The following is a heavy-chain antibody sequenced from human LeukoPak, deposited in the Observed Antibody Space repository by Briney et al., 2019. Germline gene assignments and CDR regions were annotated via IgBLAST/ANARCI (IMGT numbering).Heavy chain of an antibody. V-gene: IGHV3-30*02. D-gene: IGHD3-22*01. CDR3: AKDHYYDSSGYYPFDY. CDR1: GFTFSSYA. J-gene: IGHJ4*02. Sequence: GGSLRLSCAASGFTFSSYAMHWVRQAPGKGLEWVAFIRYDGSNKYYADSVKGRFTISRDNSKNTLYLQMNSLRAEDTAVYYCAKDHYYDSSGYYPFDYWGQGTLVTVSS. CDR2: IRYDGSNK.